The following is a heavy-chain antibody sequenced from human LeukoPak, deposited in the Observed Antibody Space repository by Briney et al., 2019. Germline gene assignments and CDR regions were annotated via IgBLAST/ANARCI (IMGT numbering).Heavy chain of an antibody. Sequence: SGGSLRLSCAASGFTFSSYGMHWVRQAPGKGLEWVAFIRYDGSNKYYADSVKGRFTISRDNSKNTLYLQMNSLRAEDTAVYYCAKDQRFQHPGLVKWGYFDYWGQGTLVTVSS. J-gene: IGHJ4*02. CDR1: GFTFSSYG. CDR2: IRYDGSNK. D-gene: IGHD3/OR15-3a*01. CDR3: AKDQRFQHPGLVKWGYFDY. V-gene: IGHV3-30*02.